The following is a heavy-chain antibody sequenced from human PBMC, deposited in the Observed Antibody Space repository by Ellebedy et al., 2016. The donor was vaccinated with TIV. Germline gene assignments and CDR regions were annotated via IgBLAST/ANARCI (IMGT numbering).Heavy chain of an antibody. J-gene: IGHJ5*01. CDR2: ISAYNGNT. Sequence: ASVKVSXXASGYTFTSYGISWVRQAPGQGLEWMGWISAYNGNTNYAQKLQGRVTMTTDTSTSTAYMELRSLRSDDTAVYYCARDGVAESSGWHTPKWPNNWFDPWGQGTLVTVSS. V-gene: IGHV1-18*01. D-gene: IGHD6-19*01. CDR1: GYTFTSYG. CDR3: ARDGVAESSGWHTPKWPNNWFDP.